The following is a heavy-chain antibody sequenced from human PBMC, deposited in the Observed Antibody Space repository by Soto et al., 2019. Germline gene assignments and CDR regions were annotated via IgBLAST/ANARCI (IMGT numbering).Heavy chain of an antibody. CDR2: ISASGGIT. CDR3: ARSNTAMVLDY. CDR1: GFPFRNYA. V-gene: IGHV3-23*01. J-gene: IGHJ4*02. D-gene: IGHD5-18*01. Sequence: EVQLLESGGDLVQPGGSLRLSCAVSGFPFRNYAMSWVRQAPGKGLEWVSGISASGGITYYADSVKGRFTISRDHSKNSLYLQMNSLRAEDTAVYYCARSNTAMVLDYWGQGTLVTVSS.